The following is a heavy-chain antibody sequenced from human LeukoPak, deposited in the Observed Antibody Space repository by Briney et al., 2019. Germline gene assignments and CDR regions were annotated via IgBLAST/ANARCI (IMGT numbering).Heavy chain of an antibody. D-gene: IGHD5-12*01. V-gene: IGHV1-2*04. CDR2: INPNSGGT. CDR1: GYTFTGHY. Sequence: ASVKVSCKASGYTFTGHYMHWVRQAPGQGLEWMGWINPNSGGTNYAQKFQGWVTMTRDTSISTAYMELSRLRSDDTAVYYCARGSHIVATSEPSFDYWGQGTLVTVSS. CDR3: ARGSHIVATSEPSFDY. J-gene: IGHJ4*02.